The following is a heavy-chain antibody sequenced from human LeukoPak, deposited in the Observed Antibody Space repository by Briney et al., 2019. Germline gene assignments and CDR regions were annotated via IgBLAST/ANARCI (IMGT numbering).Heavy chain of an antibody. CDR1: GGSFSGYY. D-gene: IGHD5-18*01. CDR3: ARGTTHGYHRNDAFDI. Sequence: SETLSLTCAVYGGSFSGYYWSWIRQPPGKGLEWIGEINHSGSTNYNPSLKSRVTISVDTSKNQFSLKLSSVTAADTAVYYCARGTTHGYHRNDAFDIWGQGTMVTVPS. CDR2: INHSGST. J-gene: IGHJ3*02. V-gene: IGHV4-34*01.